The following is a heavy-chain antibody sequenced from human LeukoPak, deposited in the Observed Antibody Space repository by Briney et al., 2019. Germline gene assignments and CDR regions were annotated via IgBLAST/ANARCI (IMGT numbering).Heavy chain of an antibody. CDR3: ARHRQWRAYFDY. D-gene: IGHD6-19*01. Sequence: SETLSLTCTVSGGSISSYYWSWIRQPPGKGLEWIGYIYYSGSTNYNPSLKSRVTISVDTSKNQFSLKLSSVTAADTAVYYCARHRQWRAYFDYWGQGALVTVSS. J-gene: IGHJ4*02. CDR2: IYYSGST. V-gene: IGHV4-59*08. CDR1: GGSISSYY.